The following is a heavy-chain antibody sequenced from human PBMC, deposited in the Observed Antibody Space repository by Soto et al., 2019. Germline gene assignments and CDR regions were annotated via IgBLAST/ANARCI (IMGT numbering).Heavy chain of an antibody. CDR2: IIPIFGTA. V-gene: IGHV1-69*01. CDR1: GGTFSSYS. D-gene: IGHD1-26*01. Sequence: QVQLVQSGAEVKKPGSSVKVSCKASGGTFSSYSINWVRQAPGQGLEWMGEIIPIFGTANYAQKFQGRVTITADESTSTAYMELSSLRSEDTTVYYCARDGGRNFGGIDYWGQGTLVTVSS. CDR3: ARDGGRNFGGIDY. J-gene: IGHJ4*02.